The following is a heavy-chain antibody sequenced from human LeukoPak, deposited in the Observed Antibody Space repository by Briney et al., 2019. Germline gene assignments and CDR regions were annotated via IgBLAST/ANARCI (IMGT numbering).Heavy chain of an antibody. D-gene: IGHD3-22*01. J-gene: IGHJ1*01. V-gene: IGHV1-69*13. CDR3: ASPPITQVVTQYFQH. CDR2: IIPIFGTA. Sequence: SVKVSCKASGGTFSSYAISWVRQAPGQGLEWMGGIIPIFGTANYAQKFQGRVTITADESTSTAYMELSSLRSEDTAVYFCASPPITQVVTQYFQHWGQGTLVTVSS. CDR1: GGTFSSYA.